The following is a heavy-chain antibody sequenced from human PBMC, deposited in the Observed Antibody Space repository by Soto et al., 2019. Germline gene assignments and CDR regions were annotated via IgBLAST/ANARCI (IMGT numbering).Heavy chain of an antibody. CDR2: IYYSGST. V-gene: IGHV4-59*01. J-gene: IGHJ3*02. CDR1: GGSISSYY. Sequence: PSETLSLTCTVSGGSISSYYWSWIRQHPGKGLERIGYIYYSGSTNYNPSLKSRVTISVDTSKNQFSLKLSSVTAADTAVYYCARTYYYDSSGYYSDAFDIWGQGTMVTVSS. CDR3: ARTYYYDSSGYYSDAFDI. D-gene: IGHD3-22*01.